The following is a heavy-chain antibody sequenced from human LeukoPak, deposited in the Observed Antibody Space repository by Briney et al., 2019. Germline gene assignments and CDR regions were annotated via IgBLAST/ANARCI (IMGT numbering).Heavy chain of an antibody. J-gene: IGHJ3*02. CDR2: ISSSGSTI. CDR3: ARERSGDAFDI. CDR1: GFTFSSYE. Sequence: GGSLRLSCAASGFTFSSYEMNWVRQAPGKGLEWVSYISSSGSTIYYADSVKGRFTISRDNAKNSLYLQMNSLRAEDTAVYYCARERSGDAFDIWGQGTMVTVSS. V-gene: IGHV3-48*03.